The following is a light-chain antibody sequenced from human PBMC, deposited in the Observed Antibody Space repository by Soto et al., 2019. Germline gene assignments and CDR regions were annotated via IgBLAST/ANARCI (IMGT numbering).Light chain of an antibody. CDR3: QQYGSSPPWT. CDR2: GAS. J-gene: IGKJ1*01. V-gene: IGKV3-20*01. Sequence: CPGSLSLYQGQRATLSCRASQSVSSSYLAWYQQKPGQAPRLLIYGASSRATGIPDRFSGSGSGTDFTLTISRLEPEDFAVYYCQQYGSSPPWTFGQGTRVDIK. CDR1: QSVSSSY.